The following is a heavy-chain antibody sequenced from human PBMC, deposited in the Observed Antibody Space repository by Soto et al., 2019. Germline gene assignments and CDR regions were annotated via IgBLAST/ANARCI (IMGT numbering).Heavy chain of an antibody. D-gene: IGHD6-13*01. V-gene: IGHV3-23*01. J-gene: IGHJ4*02. Sequence: PGGSLRLSCAASGFIFRPYTMNWVRQAPGKGLEWVSGIYGSGDRMFYADSVKGRFTISRDNSKNTLYLQMNSLRAEDTAVYYCARDASLIAAAGWRGYFDYWGQGTLVTVSS. CDR2: IYGSGDRM. CDR3: ARDASLIAAAGWRGYFDY. CDR1: GFIFRPYT.